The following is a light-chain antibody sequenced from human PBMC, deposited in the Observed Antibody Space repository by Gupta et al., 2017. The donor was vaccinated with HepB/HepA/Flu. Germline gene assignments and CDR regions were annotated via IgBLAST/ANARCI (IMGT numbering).Light chain of an antibody. CDR3: QKYYSTPRT. Sequence: IVMTQSPHSLAWSLLQRATLNCKSSQSVLYSSNNKNYLAWYQQKPGQPPKLLIYWASTRESGVPDRFSGSGSGTDFTLTISSLQAEDVAVYYCQKYYSTPRTFGQGTKVEIK. CDR2: WAS. CDR1: QSVLYSSNNKNY. V-gene: IGKV4-1*01. J-gene: IGKJ1*01.